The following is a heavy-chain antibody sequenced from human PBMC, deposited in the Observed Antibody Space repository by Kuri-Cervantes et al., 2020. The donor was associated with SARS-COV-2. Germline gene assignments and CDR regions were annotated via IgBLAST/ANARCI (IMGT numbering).Heavy chain of an antibody. CDR2: IYPGDSDT. CDR1: GYSFTSYC. V-gene: IGHV5-51*01. CDR3: ARQKFHYYDSSGYQGATDY. Sequence: GGSLRLSCKGSGYSFTSYCIGWVRQMPGKGLEWMGIIYPGDSDTRYSPSFQGQVTISADKSISTAYLQWSSLKAADTAMYYCARQKFHYYDSSGYQGATDYWGQGTLVTVSS. D-gene: IGHD3-22*01. J-gene: IGHJ4*02.